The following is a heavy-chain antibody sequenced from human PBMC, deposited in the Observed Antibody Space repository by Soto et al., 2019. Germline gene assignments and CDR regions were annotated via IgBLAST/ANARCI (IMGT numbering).Heavy chain of an antibody. CDR1: GYTFTNFW. D-gene: IGHD3-10*01. V-gene: IGHV5-10-1*01. J-gene: IGHJ4*02. Sequence: GESLKISCEASGYTFTNFWISWVRQLPGKGLEWMGRIDPSDSFTNYSPSFQGHATISTDESFSTAYLQWSSLKVSDSAMYYCARTNVRRGIIDSWGQGALVTVS. CDR2: IDPSDSFT. CDR3: ARTNVRRGIIDS.